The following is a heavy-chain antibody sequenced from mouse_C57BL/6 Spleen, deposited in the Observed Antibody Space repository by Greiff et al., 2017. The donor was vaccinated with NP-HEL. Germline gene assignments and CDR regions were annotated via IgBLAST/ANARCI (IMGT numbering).Heavy chain of an antibody. CDR2: IDPSDSYT. J-gene: IGHJ1*03. V-gene: IGHV1-69*01. CDR3: ARSYYYGSNWYFDV. D-gene: IGHD1-1*01. Sequence: QVQLQQPGAELVMPGASVKLSCKASGYTFTSYWMHWVKQRPGQGLEWIGEIDPSDSYTNYNQKFKGKSTLTVYKSSSTAYMQLSSLTSEDSAVYYCARSYYYGSNWYFDVWGTGTTVTVSS. CDR1: GYTFTSYW.